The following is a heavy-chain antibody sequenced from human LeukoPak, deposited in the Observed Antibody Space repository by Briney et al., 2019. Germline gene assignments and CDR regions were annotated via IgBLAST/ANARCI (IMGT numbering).Heavy chain of an antibody. J-gene: IGHJ5*02. CDR1: GGTFISYA. Sequence: GASVKVSCKASGGTFISYAISWVRQAPGQGLEWMGGIIPIFGTANYAQKFQGRVTITADESTSTAYMELSSLRSEDTAVYYCARVVMVRGVFWFDPWGQGTLVTVSS. CDR2: IIPIFGTA. CDR3: ARVVMVRGVFWFDP. D-gene: IGHD3-10*01. V-gene: IGHV1-69*13.